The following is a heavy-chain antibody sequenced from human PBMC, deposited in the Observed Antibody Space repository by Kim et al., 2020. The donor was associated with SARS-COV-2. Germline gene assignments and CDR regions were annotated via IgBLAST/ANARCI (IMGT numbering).Heavy chain of an antibody. J-gene: IGHJ4*02. D-gene: IGHD2-15*01. CDR3: AREVGK. Sequence: GGSLRLSCAASGFTFSSYAMHWVRQAPGKGLEWVAVISYDGSNKYYADSVKGRFTISRDNSKNTLYLQMNSLRAEDTAVYYCAREVGKWGQGTLVTVSS. V-gene: IGHV3-30-3*01. CDR1: GFTFSSYA. CDR2: ISYDGSNK.